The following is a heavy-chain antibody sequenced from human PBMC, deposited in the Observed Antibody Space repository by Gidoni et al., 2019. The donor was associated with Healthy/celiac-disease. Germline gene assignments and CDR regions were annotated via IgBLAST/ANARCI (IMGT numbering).Heavy chain of an antibody. J-gene: IGHJ4*02. D-gene: IGHD3-22*01. CDR1: GGTVSSYA. V-gene: IGHV1-69*01. CDR2: IIPISGTA. CDR3: ASHVEGYYDSSGYYRALDY. Sequence: GAEVTKPGSSVKVSCKASGGTVSSYAISWVRQAPGQGLEWMGGIIPISGTANYAQKFQGRGTITADESTSAAYMELSSLRSEDTAVYYCASHVEGYYDSSGYYRALDYWGQGTLVTVSS.